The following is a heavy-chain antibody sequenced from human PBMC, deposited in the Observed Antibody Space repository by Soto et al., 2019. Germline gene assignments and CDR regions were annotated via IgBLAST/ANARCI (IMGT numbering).Heavy chain of an antibody. J-gene: IGHJ3*02. D-gene: IGHD2-15*01. Sequence: QVQLVESGGGVVQPGRSLRLSCAASGFTFSSYGMHWVRQAPGKGLEWVALIWFDGSDKYYTESVKGRFTISRDNSKSTLYLQMSSLRAEDTAVYYCARLYCGASSCYSVGAFDIRGQGTMVTVSS. CDR1: GFTFSSYG. CDR3: ARLYCGASSCYSVGAFDI. CDR2: IWFDGSDK. V-gene: IGHV3-33*01.